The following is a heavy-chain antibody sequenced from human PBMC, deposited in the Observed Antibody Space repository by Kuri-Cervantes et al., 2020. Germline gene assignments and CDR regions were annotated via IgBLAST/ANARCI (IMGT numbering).Heavy chain of an antibody. V-gene: IGHV1-8*01. CDR3: AREQLRYFDWLLYTPNYYYGMDV. Sequence: ASVKVSCKASGYTFTSYDINWVRQATGQGLEWMGWMNPNSGNTGYAQKFQGRVTTTRNTSISTAYMELSSLRSEDTAVYYCAREQLRYFDWLLYTPNYYYGMDVWGQGTTVTVSS. D-gene: IGHD3-9*01. CDR2: MNPNSGNT. J-gene: IGHJ6*02. CDR1: GYTFTSYD.